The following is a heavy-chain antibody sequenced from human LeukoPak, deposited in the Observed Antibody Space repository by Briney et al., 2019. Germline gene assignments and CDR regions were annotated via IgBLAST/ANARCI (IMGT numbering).Heavy chain of an antibody. CDR2: INHSGST. CDR1: GGSFSGYY. D-gene: IGHD2-8*01. V-gene: IGHV4-34*01. J-gene: IGHJ4*02. CDR3: ARLISARIDY. Sequence: SETLSLTCAVYGGSFSGYYWSWIRQPPGKGLEWIGEINHSGSTNYNPSLKSRVTISVDTSKNRFSLKLNSVTAADTAVYYCARLISARIDYWGQGTLVTVSS.